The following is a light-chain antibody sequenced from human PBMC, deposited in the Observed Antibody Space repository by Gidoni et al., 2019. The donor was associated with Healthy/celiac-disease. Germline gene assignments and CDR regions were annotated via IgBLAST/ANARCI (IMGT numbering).Light chain of an antibody. CDR2: QDT. V-gene: IGLV3-1*01. J-gene: IGLJ2*01. CDR1: KLGDKY. Sequence: SYELTQPPSVSVSPGQTASIPCSGDKLGDKYACWYQQKPGQSPVVVIYQDTKRPSGIPERFSGSNSGNTATLTISGTQAMDEADYYCQAWDSSTADVVFGGGTKLTVL. CDR3: QAWDSSTADVV.